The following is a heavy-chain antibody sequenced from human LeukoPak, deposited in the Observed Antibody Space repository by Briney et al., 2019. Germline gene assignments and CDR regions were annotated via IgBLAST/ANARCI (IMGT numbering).Heavy chain of an antibody. D-gene: IGHD2-21*02. J-gene: IGHJ4*02. V-gene: IGHV3-30*03. CDR1: GFTFSSYG. CDR3: VPDPYCGGDCYFAVDY. Sequence: GGSLRLSCVASGFTFSSYGMHWVRQAPGKGLEWVAVISYDGSNKYYADSVKGRFTISRDNSKNTLYLQMNSLRAEDTAVYYCVPDPYCGGDCYFAVDYWGQGTLVTVSS. CDR2: ISYDGSNK.